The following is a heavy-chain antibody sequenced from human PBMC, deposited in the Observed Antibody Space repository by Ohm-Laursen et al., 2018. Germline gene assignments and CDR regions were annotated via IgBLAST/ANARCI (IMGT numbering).Heavy chain of an antibody. CDR3: ARGPYYYYGMDV. CDR2: INHSGST. J-gene: IGHJ6*02. V-gene: IGHV4-34*01. Sequence: LSLTCAVYGGSFSGYYWIWIRQPPGKGLEWIGEINHSGSTNYNPSLKSRVTISVDTSKNQFSLKLSSVTAADTAVYYCARGPYYYYGMDVWGQGTTVTVSS. CDR1: GGSFSGYY.